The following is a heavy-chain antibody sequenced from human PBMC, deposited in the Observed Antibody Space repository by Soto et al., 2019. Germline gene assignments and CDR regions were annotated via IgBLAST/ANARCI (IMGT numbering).Heavy chain of an antibody. Sequence: SVKVSCKASGGTFSSYAISWVRQAPGQGLEWMGGIIPIFGTANYAQKFQGRVTITADESTSTAYMELSSLRSEDTAVYYCARRSKVVVPAADAFDIWGQGTMVTVSS. J-gene: IGHJ3*02. D-gene: IGHD2-2*01. CDR1: GGTFSSYA. CDR3: ARRSKVVVPAADAFDI. V-gene: IGHV1-69*13. CDR2: IIPIFGTA.